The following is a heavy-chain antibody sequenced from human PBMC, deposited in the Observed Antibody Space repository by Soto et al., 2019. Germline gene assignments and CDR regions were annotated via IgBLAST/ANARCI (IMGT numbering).Heavy chain of an antibody. CDR2: INPGGGST. J-gene: IGHJ5*02. D-gene: IGHD3-22*01. V-gene: IGHV1-46*01. CDR1: GYTFTSYY. Sequence: ASMKVSCKASGYTFTSYYMHWVRQAPGQGLEWMGIINPGGGSTSYAQKFQGRVTMTRDTSTSTVYMELSSLRSEDTAVYYCARPLNYYDSSGYYYNWFDPWGQGTLVTISS. CDR3: ARPLNYYDSSGYYYNWFDP.